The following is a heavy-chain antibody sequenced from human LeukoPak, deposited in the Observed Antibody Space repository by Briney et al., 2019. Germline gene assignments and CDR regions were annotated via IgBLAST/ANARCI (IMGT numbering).Heavy chain of an antibody. J-gene: IGHJ4*02. V-gene: IGHV3-23*01. D-gene: IGHD5-24*01. CDR3: ARHPKRWLQSVHFDY. CDR2: ISGSGGST. Sequence: GGSLRLSCAASGFDFSGYSMSWVRQAPGKGLEWASAISGSGGSTYYADSVKGRFTISRDNSKNTLYLQMNSLRAEDTAVYYCARHPKRWLQSVHFDYWGQGTLVTVSS. CDR1: GFDFSGYS.